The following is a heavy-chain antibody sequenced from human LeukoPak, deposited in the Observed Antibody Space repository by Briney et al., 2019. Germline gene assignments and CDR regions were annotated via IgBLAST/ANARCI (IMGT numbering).Heavy chain of an antibody. V-gene: IGHV4-4*07. J-gene: IGHJ5*02. CDR1: GGSISGYS. CDR3: ARDNPAGP. CDR2: VYTSGNT. D-gene: IGHD1-14*01. Sequence: SETLSFTCTVSGGSISGYSWSWIRQSAAKGLEWIGRVYTSGNTNYNPSFKSRVTMSIDTSKKQFSLKLYSVTVADTAEYYCARDNPAGPWGQGTLVTVSS.